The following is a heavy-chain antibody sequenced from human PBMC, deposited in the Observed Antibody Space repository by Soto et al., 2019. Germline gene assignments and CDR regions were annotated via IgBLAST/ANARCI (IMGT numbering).Heavy chain of an antibody. CDR1: GYTFTSYA. J-gene: IGHJ4*02. CDR3: ARVHYDYVWGRYRREEYYFDY. CDR2: INAGNGNT. V-gene: IGHV1-3*01. D-gene: IGHD3-16*02. Sequence: QVQLVQSGAEVKKPGASVKVSCKASGYTFTSYAMHWVRQAPGQRLEWMGWINAGNGNTKYSQKFQGRVTITRDTSASTAYMELSSLRSEDTAVYYCARVHYDYVWGRYRREEYYFDYWGQGTLVTVSS.